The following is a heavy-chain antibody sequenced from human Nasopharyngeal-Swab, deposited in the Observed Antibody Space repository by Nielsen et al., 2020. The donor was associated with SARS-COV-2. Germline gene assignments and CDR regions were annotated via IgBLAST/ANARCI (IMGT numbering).Heavy chain of an antibody. J-gene: IGHJ6*03. CDR3: ARGPGMYYYDSSGYYRGRYYYYMDV. CDR1: GGSISSYY. CDR2: IYTSGST. Sequence: SETLSLTCTVSGGSISSYYWSWIRQPAGKGLEWIGRIYTSGSTNYNPSLKSRVTMSVDTSKNQFSLKLSSVTVADTAVYYCARGPGMYYYDSSGYYRGRYYYYMDVWGKGTTVTVSS. V-gene: IGHV4-4*07. D-gene: IGHD3-22*01.